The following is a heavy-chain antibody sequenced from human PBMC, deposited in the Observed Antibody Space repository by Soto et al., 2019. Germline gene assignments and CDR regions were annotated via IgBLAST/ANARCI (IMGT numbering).Heavy chain of an antibody. V-gene: IGHV3-23*01. CDR1: GFTFSSYV. CDR2: ISSSGVGT. Sequence: PEGSLRLSCAASGFTFSSYVMSWVRQAPGKGLEWVSAISSSGVGTYYADSVKGRFTISRDNSKNTLYLQVHSLRAEDTAVYYCAKGSAASRPYYFDYWGPGTLVTVSS. J-gene: IGHJ4*02. D-gene: IGHD2-15*01. CDR3: AKGSAASRPYYFDY.